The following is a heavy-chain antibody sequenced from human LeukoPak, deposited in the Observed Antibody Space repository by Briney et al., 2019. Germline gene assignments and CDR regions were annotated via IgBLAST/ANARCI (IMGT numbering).Heavy chain of an antibody. D-gene: IGHD3-9*01. CDR2: IYPGDSET. Sequence: GESLKISCKGSGYRFAEYWIGWVRQMPGKGLEYMGIIYPGDSETRYSPSSQGRVTFSADKSINTAYLQWSSLKASDTAIYYCARLFQEGYFDYWGQGTLVTVSS. CDR1: GYRFAEYW. J-gene: IGHJ4*02. V-gene: IGHV5-51*01. CDR3: ARLFQEGYFDY.